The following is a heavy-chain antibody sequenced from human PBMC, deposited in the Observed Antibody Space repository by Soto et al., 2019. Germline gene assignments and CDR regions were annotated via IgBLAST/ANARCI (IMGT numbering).Heavy chain of an antibody. CDR2: IYYSGST. Sequence: SETLSLTCTVSGGSISSGGYYWSWIRQHPGKGLEWIGYIYYSGSTYYKPSLKSQVTISVDTSKNQFSMKLSSVTAADTAVYYCARDQRRGYSGYDTFDYWGQGTLVTVSS. J-gene: IGHJ4*02. V-gene: IGHV4-31*01. CDR3: ARDQRRGYSGYDTFDY. CDR1: GGSISSGGYY. D-gene: IGHD5-12*01.